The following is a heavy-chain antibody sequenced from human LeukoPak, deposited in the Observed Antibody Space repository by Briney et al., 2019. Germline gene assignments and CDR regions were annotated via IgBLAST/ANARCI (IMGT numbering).Heavy chain of an antibody. CDR3: ARRGEGRFRYAFDY. CDR2: IYYSGST. J-gene: IGHJ4*02. Sequence: SETLSLTCTVSGGSISSYYWSWIRQPPGKGLEWIGYIYYSGSTNYNPSLKSRVTISVDTSKNQFSLKLSSVTAADTAGYYCARRGEGRFRYAFDYWGQGTLVTVSS. D-gene: IGHD3-10*01. V-gene: IGHV4-59*08. CDR1: GGSISSYY.